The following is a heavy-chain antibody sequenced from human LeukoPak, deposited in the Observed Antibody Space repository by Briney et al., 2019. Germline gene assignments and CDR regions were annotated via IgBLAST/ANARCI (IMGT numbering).Heavy chain of an antibody. D-gene: IGHD6-6*01. Sequence: SVRVSCKASGGTFSSYAISWVRQAPGQGLEWMGGIIPIFGTANYAQKFQGRVTITTDESTSTAYMELSSLRSEDTAVYYCAPFQYSSSSSTNPFDYWGQGTLVTVSS. CDR3: APFQYSSSSSTNPFDY. J-gene: IGHJ4*02. CDR1: GGTFSSYA. CDR2: IIPIFGTA. V-gene: IGHV1-69*05.